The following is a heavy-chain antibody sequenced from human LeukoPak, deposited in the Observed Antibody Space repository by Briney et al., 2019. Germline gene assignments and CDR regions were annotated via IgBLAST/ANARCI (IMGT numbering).Heavy chain of an antibody. V-gene: IGHV1-18*01. CDR1: GYTFTSYG. CDR3: ARGGPVLRYFDWLLLLRTGGYYYYYMDA. Sequence: ASVKVSCKASGYTFTSYGISWVRQAPGQGLEWMGWISAYNGNTNYAQKLQGRVTMTTDTSTSTAYMELRSLRSDDTAVYYCARGGPVLRYFDWLLLLRTGGYYYYYMDAWGKGTTVTISS. CDR2: ISAYNGNT. D-gene: IGHD3-9*01. J-gene: IGHJ6*03.